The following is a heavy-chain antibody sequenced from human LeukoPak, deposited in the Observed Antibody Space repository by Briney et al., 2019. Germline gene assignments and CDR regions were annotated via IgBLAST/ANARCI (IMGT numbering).Heavy chain of an antibody. D-gene: IGHD5-18*01. CDR3: ARVLDSYGLRAADY. Sequence: GRSLRLSCAASGFTFSSYGMHWVRQAPGKGLEWVAVISYDGSNKYYADSVKGRFTISRDNSKNTLYLQMNSLRAEDTAVYHCARVLDSYGLRAADYWGQGTLVTVSS. CDR1: GFTFSSYG. CDR2: ISYDGSNK. J-gene: IGHJ4*02. V-gene: IGHV3-30*03.